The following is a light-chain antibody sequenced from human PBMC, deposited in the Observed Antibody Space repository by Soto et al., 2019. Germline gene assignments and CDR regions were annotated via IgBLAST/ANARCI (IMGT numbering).Light chain of an antibody. CDR3: SSYTSSTTFV. J-gene: IGLJ1*01. CDR2: DVT. CDR1: SSDVGGYNY. V-gene: IGLV2-14*03. Sequence: QSVLPQPASGSGSPGQSITISCTGTSSDVGGYNYVSWYQQHPGKAPKLMISDVTDRPSGVSNRFSGSKSGNTASLTISGLQAEDEAEYYCSSYTSSTTFVFGTGTKVTVL.